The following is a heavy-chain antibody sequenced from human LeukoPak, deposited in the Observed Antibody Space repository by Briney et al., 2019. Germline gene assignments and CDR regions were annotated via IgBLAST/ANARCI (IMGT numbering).Heavy chain of an antibody. J-gene: IGHJ3*02. D-gene: IGHD3-10*01. Sequence: PSETLSLTCTVSGGSISSSSYYWGGIRQPPGKGLEWIGSIYYSGSTYYNPSLKSRVTISVDTSKNQFSLNLSSVTAADTAVYYCANGNYYGSGSYAFDIWGQGTMVTVSS. CDR1: GGSISSSSYY. CDR3: ANGNYYGSGSYAFDI. CDR2: IYYSGST. V-gene: IGHV4-39*01.